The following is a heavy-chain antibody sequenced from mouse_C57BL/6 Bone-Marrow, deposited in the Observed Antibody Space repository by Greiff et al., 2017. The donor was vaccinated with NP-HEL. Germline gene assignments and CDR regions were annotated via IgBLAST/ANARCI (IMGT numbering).Heavy chain of an antibody. V-gene: IGHV1-81*01. CDR1: GYTFTSYG. D-gene: IGHD1-1*01. J-gene: IGHJ3*01. CDR2: IYPRSGNT. CDR3: AREGIYYYGSSWFAY. Sequence: QVQLKESGAELARPGASVKLSCKASGYTFTSYGISWVKQRTGQGLEWIGEIYPRSGNTYYNEKFKGKATLTADKSSSTAYMELRSLTSEDSAVYFCAREGIYYYGSSWFAYWGQGTLVTVSA.